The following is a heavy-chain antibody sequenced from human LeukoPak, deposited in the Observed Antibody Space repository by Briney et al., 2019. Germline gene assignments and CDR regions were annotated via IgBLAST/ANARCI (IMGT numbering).Heavy chain of an antibody. Sequence: GGSLRLSCAASGFTFSSYAMHWVRQAPGKGLEWVAVISYDGSNKYYADSVKGRFTISRDNSKSTLYLQMNSLRAEDTAVYYCAKQGVMAQFDYWGQGTLVTVSS. V-gene: IGHV3-30*04. J-gene: IGHJ4*02. CDR3: AKQGVMAQFDY. CDR2: ISYDGSNK. D-gene: IGHD3-16*01. CDR1: GFTFSSYA.